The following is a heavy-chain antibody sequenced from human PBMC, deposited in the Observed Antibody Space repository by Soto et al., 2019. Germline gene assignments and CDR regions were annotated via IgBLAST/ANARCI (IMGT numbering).Heavy chain of an antibody. V-gene: IGHV3-48*01. J-gene: IGHJ2*01. D-gene: IGHD2-21*02. CDR3: ARPPASGSVTGNYWYFDL. CDR1: GFTFSSYS. CDR2: ISSSSSSI. Sequence: EVQLVESGGGLVQPGGSLRLSCAASGFTFSSYSMNWVRQAPGKGLEWVSYISSSSSSIYYADSVKGRFTITRDNAKNSLYLQMNSLRANDTAVYYCARPPASGSVTGNYWYFDLWGRGTLVTVSS.